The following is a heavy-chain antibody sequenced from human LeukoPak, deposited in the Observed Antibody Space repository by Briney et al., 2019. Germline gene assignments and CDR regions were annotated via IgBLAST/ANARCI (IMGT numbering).Heavy chain of an antibody. CDR1: GGSFSGYY. J-gene: IGHJ4*02. CDR3: AATRGVDY. CDR2: INHSGST. V-gene: IGHV4-34*01. Sequence: KSSETLSLTCAVYGGSFSGYYWSWIRQPPGKGLEWIGEINHSGSTNYNPSLKSRVTISVDTSKNQFSLKLSSVTAADTAVCYCAATRGVDYWGQGTLVTVSS. D-gene: IGHD3-16*01.